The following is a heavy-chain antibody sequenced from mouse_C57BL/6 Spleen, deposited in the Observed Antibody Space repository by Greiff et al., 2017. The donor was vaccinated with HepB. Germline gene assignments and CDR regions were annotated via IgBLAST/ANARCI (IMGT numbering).Heavy chain of an antibody. CDR3: TRDGVVATEGPFDD. J-gene: IGHJ3*01. V-gene: IGHV5-9-1*02. CDR2: ISSGGDYI. CDR1: GFTFSSYA. Sequence: EVQVVESGEGLVKPGGSLKLSCAASGFTFSSYAMSWVRQTPEKRLEWVAYISSGGDYIYYADTVKGRFTISRDNARITLYLQMSSLKSEDTAMYYGTRDGVVATEGPFDDWGQGTLVTVSA. D-gene: IGHD1-1*01.